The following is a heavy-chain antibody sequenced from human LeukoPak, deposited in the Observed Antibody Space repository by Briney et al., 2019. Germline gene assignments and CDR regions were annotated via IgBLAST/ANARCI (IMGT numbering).Heavy chain of an antibody. CDR2: INPNGGGP. CDR3: ARGGLAVAGKTLFHFDN. J-gene: IGHJ4*02. V-gene: IGHV1-2*02. CDR1: GYIFGDYY. D-gene: IGHD6-19*01. Sequence: ASLKVSCKASGYIFGDYYIHWVRQAPGQGLEYMGWINPNGGGPNYAQRFKGRVTLAKDTSINTVYMEMIGLTSDDTAVFYCARGGLAVAGKTLFHFDNWGQGTLVTVSS.